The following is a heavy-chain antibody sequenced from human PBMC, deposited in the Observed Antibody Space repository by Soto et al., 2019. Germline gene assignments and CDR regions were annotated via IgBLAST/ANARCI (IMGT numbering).Heavy chain of an antibody. D-gene: IGHD2-2*02. Sequence: SVKVSCKASGDTFQIDGVSWVRQAPGQGFEWMGWISTYNGDADYAQDIQGQVTMTTDTSRSTAYMELRRLRSDDTAVYYYERAGSIVAVLAPILFYDWGQGTLVTVSS. CDR3: ERAGSIVAVLAPILFYD. J-gene: IGHJ4*02. CDR1: GDTFQIDG. V-gene: IGHV1-18*01. CDR2: ISTYNGDA.